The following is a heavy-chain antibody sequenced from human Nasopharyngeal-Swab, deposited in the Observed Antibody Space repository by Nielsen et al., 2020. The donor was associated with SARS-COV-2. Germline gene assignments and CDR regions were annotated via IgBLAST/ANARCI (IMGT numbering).Heavy chain of an antibody. CDR3: ARVSSDQWLEYYFDY. CDR2: IFHSGSA. V-gene: IGHV4-39*02. CDR1: GGSIRSSTFY. J-gene: IGHJ4*02. Sequence: SQTLSLTCTVSGGSIRSSTFYWGWIRQPPGKGLEWIGSIFHSGSAYYNPSLQRRVTLSVDPSKNHFSLKLSSVTAADTAVYYCARVSSDQWLEYYFDYWGQGTLVTVSS. D-gene: IGHD6-19*01.